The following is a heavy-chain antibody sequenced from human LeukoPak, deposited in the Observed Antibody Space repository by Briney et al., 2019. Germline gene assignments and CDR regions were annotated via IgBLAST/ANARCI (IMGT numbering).Heavy chain of an antibody. J-gene: IGHJ6*03. CDR1: GDSISSYY. CDR2: IYYSGST. CDR3: ARVRDILTNYYYYYYMDV. D-gene: IGHD3-9*01. V-gene: IGHV4-59*01. Sequence: SETLSLTCTVSGDSISSYYWSWIRQTPGKGLEWIGYIYYSGSTNYNPSLKSRVTISVDTSKNQFSLKLSSVTAADTAVYYCARVRDILTNYYYYYYMDVWGKGTTVTVSS.